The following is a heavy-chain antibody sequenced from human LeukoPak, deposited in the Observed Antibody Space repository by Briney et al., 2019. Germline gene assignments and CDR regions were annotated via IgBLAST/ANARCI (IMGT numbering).Heavy chain of an antibody. CDR1: GYSISSGYY. CDR2: IYHSGST. Sequence: SETLSLTCTVSGYSISSGYYWGWIRQPPGKGLEWIGSIYHSGSTYYNPSLKSRVTISVDTSKNQFSLKLSSVTAADTAVYYCARERSGSEIFARSFDIWGQGTMVTVSS. J-gene: IGHJ3*02. D-gene: IGHD3-3*01. V-gene: IGHV4-38-2*02. CDR3: ARERSGSEIFARSFDI.